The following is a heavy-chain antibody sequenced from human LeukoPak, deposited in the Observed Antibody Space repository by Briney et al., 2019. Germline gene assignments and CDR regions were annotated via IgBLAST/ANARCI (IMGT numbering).Heavy chain of an antibody. CDR1: GYSINNYW. CDR3: ARQEYCSGGSCYTWFDP. Sequence: HGASLQISCKGSGYSINNYWIGWVRQMPGKGLEWMGIIYPADSDIRYSPSFQGQVTISADKSISTAYLQWSSLKASDTAMYYCARQEYCSGGSCYTWFDPWGQGTLVTVSS. D-gene: IGHD2-15*01. J-gene: IGHJ5*02. CDR2: IYPADSDI. V-gene: IGHV5-51*01.